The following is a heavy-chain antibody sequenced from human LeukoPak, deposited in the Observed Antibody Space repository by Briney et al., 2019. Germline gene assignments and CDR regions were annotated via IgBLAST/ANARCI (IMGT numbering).Heavy chain of an antibody. V-gene: IGHV4-34*01. CDR3: ARLSLMNPQLSYWYFDV. J-gene: IGHJ2*01. D-gene: IGHD2/OR15-2a*01. CDR2: VTRNGDI. Sequence: PSETLSLTCAVYGGSFSGYYWSWIRQPPGKGLEWIGEVTRNGDINYNPSLKSRVTLSLEAPQNQFSLTVNSVSAADTAVYYCARLSLMNPQLSYWYFDVWGRGTLVTVSS. CDR1: GGSFSGYY.